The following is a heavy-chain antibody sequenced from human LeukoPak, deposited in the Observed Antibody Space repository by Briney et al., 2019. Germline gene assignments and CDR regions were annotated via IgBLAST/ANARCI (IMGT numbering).Heavy chain of an antibody. D-gene: IGHD1-26*01. Sequence: EGSLRLSCAASGFTFSSYAMSWVRQAPGKGLEWVSAISGSGGSTYYADSVKGRFTISRDNSKNTLHLQMNSLRAEDTAVYYCAKGGGFGGTMTSYYYMDVWGKGTTVTVSS. J-gene: IGHJ6*03. V-gene: IGHV3-23*01. CDR2: ISGSGGST. CDR3: AKGGGFGGTMTSYYYMDV. CDR1: GFTFSSYA.